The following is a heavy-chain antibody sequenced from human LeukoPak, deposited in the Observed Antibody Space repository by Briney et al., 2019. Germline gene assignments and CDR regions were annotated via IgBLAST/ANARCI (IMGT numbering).Heavy chain of an antibody. CDR2: IYYSGSS. CDR3: ARHRSGWLQSSFDY. Sequence: SETLSLTCSVSGGSISSSSSYWGWIRQPPGKGLEWIGSIYYSGSSFDNPALKSRVTISVDTSKNQFSLKLGSVTAADTAVYYCARHRSGWLQSSFDYWGQGTLVTVSS. V-gene: IGHV4-39*01. D-gene: IGHD5-24*01. J-gene: IGHJ4*02. CDR1: GGSISSSSSY.